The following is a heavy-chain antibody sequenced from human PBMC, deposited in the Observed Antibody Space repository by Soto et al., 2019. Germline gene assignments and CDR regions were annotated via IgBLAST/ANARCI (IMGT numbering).Heavy chain of an antibody. Sequence: VGSLRLSCAASGFTFSSYSMNWVRQAPGKGLEWVSSISSSSSYIYYADSVKGRFTISRDNAKNSLYLQMNSLRAEDMAVYYCASIGGYYYYYYGMDVWGQGTTVTGSS. V-gene: IGHV3-21*01. J-gene: IGHJ6*02. CDR1: GFTFSSYS. CDR3: ASIGGYYYYYYGMDV. CDR2: ISSSSSYI. D-gene: IGHD2-15*01.